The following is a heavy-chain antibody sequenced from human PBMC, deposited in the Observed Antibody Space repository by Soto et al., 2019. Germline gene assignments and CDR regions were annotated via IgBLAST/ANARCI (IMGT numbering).Heavy chain of an antibody. CDR1: GFTFSTYA. CDR2: ISGSGGSI. D-gene: IGHD1-1*01. V-gene: IGHV3-23*01. J-gene: IGHJ6*02. Sequence: ELQLLESGGGLVQPGGSLRLSCAASGFTFSTYAMNWVRQAPGNGLEWVSAISGSGGSIHYADSVKGRFTISRDKSKNTLYLQMNSLRDEDTAVYHCVKGYWKGDVWGQGTTVTVSS. CDR3: VKGYWKGDV.